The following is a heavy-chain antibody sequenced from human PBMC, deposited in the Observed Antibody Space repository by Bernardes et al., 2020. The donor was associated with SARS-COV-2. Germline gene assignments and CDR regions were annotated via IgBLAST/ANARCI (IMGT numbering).Heavy chain of an antibody. CDR3: ASTIGLLEWSSDYNYAMDV. CDR1: GFTFSSYA. CDR2: ISGRGGST. J-gene: IGHJ6*02. Sequence: GGSLRLSCVGSGFTFSSYALSWVRQVPGKGLEWVSGISGRGGSTHYADPAKGRLTLPRDNSKNTVHVQMNSLRAEDTAVYYCASTIGLLEWSSDYNYAMDVWGQGTTVTVSS. D-gene: IGHD3-3*01. V-gene: IGHV3-23*01.